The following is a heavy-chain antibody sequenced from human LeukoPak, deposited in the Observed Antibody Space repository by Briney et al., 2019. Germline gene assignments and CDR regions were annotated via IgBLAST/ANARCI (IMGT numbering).Heavy chain of an antibody. V-gene: IGHV4-38-2*02. J-gene: IGHJ5*02. Sequence: SETLSLTCTVSGYSISSGYFWGWIRQPPGKGLEWIGNIYHSGSTYYNPSLKSRVTISVDTSKNQFSLKLSSVTAADTAMYYCARVRYYGSGKRNNWFDPWGQGTLVTVSS. CDR3: ARVRYYGSGKRNNWFDP. CDR2: IYHSGST. D-gene: IGHD3-10*01. CDR1: GYSISSGYF.